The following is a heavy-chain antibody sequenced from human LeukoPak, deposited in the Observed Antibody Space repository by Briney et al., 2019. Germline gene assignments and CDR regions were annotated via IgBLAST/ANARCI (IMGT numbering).Heavy chain of an antibody. CDR3: ARASTTYCSSTSCYKRYYHYGMDV. J-gene: IGHJ6*02. D-gene: IGHD2-2*01. CDR2: INHSGST. Sequence: SETLSLTCAVYGGSFSGYYWSWIRQPPGKGLEWIGEINHSGSTNYNPSLKSRVTISVDTSKNQFSLKLSSVTAADTAVYYCARASTTYCSSTSCYKRYYHYGMDVWGQGTTVTVS. CDR1: GGSFSGYY. V-gene: IGHV4-34*01.